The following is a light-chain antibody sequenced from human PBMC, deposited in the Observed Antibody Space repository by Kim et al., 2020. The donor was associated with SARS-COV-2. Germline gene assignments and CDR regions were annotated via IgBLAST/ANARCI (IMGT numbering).Light chain of an antibody. CDR3: SSYTTSNTV. Sequence: QSVLTQPASVSGSPGQSITISCTGTSSDVGGYNYVSWYQQHPGKAPKLMIYDVSKRPSGVSNRFSGSKSGNTASLTISGLQAEDEADYYCSSYTTSNTVFGGGTQLTVL. J-gene: IGLJ3*02. CDR1: SSDVGGYNY. CDR2: DVS. V-gene: IGLV2-14*03.